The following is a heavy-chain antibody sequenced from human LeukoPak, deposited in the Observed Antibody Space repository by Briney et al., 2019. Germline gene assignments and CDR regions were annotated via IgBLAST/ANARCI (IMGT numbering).Heavy chain of an antibody. Sequence: PGGSLRLSCAASGFTFSSYAMGWVRQAPGKGLEWVSAISGSGGSTYYADSVKGRFTISRDNAKNSLYPQMNSLRAEDTALYYCAKEMWDYGSDPRPSLDYWGQGTLVTVSS. J-gene: IGHJ4*02. CDR1: GFTFSSYA. CDR3: AKEMWDYGSDPRPSLDY. D-gene: IGHD3-10*01. V-gene: IGHV3-23*01. CDR2: ISGSGGST.